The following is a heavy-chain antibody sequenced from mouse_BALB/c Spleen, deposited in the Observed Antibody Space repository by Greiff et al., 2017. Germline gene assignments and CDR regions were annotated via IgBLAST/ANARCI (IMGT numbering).Heavy chain of an antibody. CDR1: GYTFTDYA. CDR3: ASSYYGKGNWFAY. V-gene: IGHV1-67*01. CDR2: ISTYSGNT. D-gene: IGHD2-10*01. J-gene: IGHJ3*01. Sequence: QVQLQQSGPELVRPGVSVKISCKGSGYTFTDYAMHWVKQSHAKSLEWIGVISTYSGNTNYNQKFKGKATMTVDKSSSTAYMELARLTSEDSAIYYCASSYYGKGNWFAYWGQGTLVTVSA.